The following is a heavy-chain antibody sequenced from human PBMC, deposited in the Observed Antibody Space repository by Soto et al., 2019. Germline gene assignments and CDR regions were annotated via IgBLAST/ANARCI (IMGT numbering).Heavy chain of an antibody. D-gene: IGHD6-6*01. CDR1: RAALEDYA. CDR2: ITWDGGGT. CDR3: IKALSPPGVLPLSQYQYVRLVSGECPAVNV. Sequence: PGGSLSLPNAACRAALEDYAILWVREAPDTSMEWVSSITWDGGGTYYADSVKGRFTLSRDNSENSLYLQMNSLTTEDTAVYFCIKALSPPGVLPLSQYQYVRLVSGECPAVNV. J-gene: IGHJ6*01. V-gene: IGHV3-43*01.